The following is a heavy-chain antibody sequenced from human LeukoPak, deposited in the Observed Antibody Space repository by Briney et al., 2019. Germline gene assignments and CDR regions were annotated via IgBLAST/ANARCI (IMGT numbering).Heavy chain of an antibody. CDR2: ISGSGSST. CDR1: GFTFSSYA. CDR3: ANGCSSSGDCYSYHLPFQH. V-gene: IGHV3-23*01. J-gene: IGHJ1*01. D-gene: IGHD2-21*02. Sequence: GGSLRLSCAASGFTFSSYAMSWVRQAPGKGLEWVSAISGSGSSTYYADFVKGRFTISRDNSKNTLYLQMNSLRAEDTAVYYCANGCSSSGDCYSYHLPFQHWGQGTLVTLSS.